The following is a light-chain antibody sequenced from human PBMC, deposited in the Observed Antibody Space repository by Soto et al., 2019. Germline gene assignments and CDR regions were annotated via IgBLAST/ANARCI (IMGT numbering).Light chain of an antibody. CDR3: QQSAGYPWT. V-gene: IGKV1-33*01. J-gene: IGKJ1*01. CDR1: QDISNY. Sequence: DMHMTQSPSSLSASVGDRVTITCQASQDISNYLNWYQQKPGKAPKLLIYEASSLERGVPSRFSASGSETEFSLTISSLQPDDSATYYCQQSAGYPWTFGQGTNQDIK. CDR2: EAS.